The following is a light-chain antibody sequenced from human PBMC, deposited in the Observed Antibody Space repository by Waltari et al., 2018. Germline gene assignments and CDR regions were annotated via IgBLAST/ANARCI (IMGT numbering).Light chain of an antibody. CDR1: QSVTSN. CDR2: DAS. CDR3: QQYNRWPPIT. V-gene: IGKV3-15*01. J-gene: IGKJ5*01. Sequence: IVLTQSPATLSVSPGESAIIPCRASQSVTSNLAWYQQKPGQSPRLLIYDASTRATSIPARFRGSGSGTVFTLTISSLHSEDSATYYCQQYNRWPPITFGQGTRLEIK.